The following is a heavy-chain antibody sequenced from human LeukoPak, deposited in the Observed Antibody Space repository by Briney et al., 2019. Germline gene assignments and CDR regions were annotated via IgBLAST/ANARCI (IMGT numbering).Heavy chain of an antibody. V-gene: IGHV3-21*01. CDR1: GFTFSSYS. Sequence: GGSLRLSCAASGFTFSSYSMNWVRQAPGKGLEWVSSISSSSYYIYYADSVKGRFTISRDNSKNTLYLQMNSLRAEDTAVYYCAKGPWGLPGVGYYYYGMDVWGQGTTVTVSS. CDR3: AKGPWGLPGVGYYYYGMDV. J-gene: IGHJ6*02. CDR2: ISSSSYYI. D-gene: IGHD3-16*01.